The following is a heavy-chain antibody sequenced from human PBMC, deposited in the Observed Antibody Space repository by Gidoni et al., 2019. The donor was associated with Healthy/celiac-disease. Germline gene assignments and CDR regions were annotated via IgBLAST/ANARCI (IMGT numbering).Heavy chain of an antibody. CDR1: GFTFSSYE. V-gene: IGHV3-48*03. Sequence: EVQLVESGGGLVQPGGSLRLSCAASGFTFSSYEMNWVRQAPGKGLGWVSYISSSGSTIYYADSVKGRFTISRDNAKNSLYLQMNSLRAEDTAVYYCASLRYCTNGVCSDYWGQGTLVTVSS. J-gene: IGHJ4*02. CDR2: ISSSGSTI. CDR3: ASLRYCTNGVCSDY. D-gene: IGHD2-8*01.